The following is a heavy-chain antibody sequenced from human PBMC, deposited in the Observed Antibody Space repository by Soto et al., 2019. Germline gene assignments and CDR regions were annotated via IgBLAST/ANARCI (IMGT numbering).Heavy chain of an antibody. CDR1: GGSFSAYY. CDR3: ARDKITGLFDY. Sequence: QVQLQQWGAGLLKPSETLSLTCAVYGGSFSAYYWTWIRQPPGTGLEWIGEINHSGSTNYNPSLKSRVTISVDTSKNQFSLKLTSVTAADTAVYYGARDKITGLFDYWGQGTLVTVSS. J-gene: IGHJ4*02. V-gene: IGHV4-34*01. D-gene: IGHD2-8*02. CDR2: INHSGST.